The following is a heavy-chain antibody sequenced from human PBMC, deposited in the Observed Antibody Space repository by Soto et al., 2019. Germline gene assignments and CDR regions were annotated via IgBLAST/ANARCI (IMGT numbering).Heavy chain of an antibody. D-gene: IGHD1-1*01. CDR3: AKQQGPGTPYYYAMDV. CDR2: IRGSGDRT. Sequence: EVQLLESGGGLVQPGGALRLSCAASGFTSGIYAMSWVRQAPGRGLEWVAVIRGSGDRTYYADSVKGRFTISRDNSKNTLYMQMNTLRAEDTAVYYCAKQQGPGTPYYYAMDVWGQGTTVTVSS. J-gene: IGHJ6*02. V-gene: IGHV3-23*01. CDR1: GFTSGIYA.